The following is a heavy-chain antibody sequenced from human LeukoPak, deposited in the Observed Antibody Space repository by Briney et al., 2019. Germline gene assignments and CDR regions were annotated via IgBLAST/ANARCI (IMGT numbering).Heavy chain of an antibody. Sequence: GGSLRLSCAASGFTFSSYGMHWVRQAPGKGLEWVAVIWYDGSNKYYADSVKGRFTVSRDNSKNTLYLQMNSLRAEDTAVYYGARGYRMPTGYWGQGTLVTVSS. CDR3: ARGYRMPTGY. CDR1: GFTFSSYG. J-gene: IGHJ4*02. CDR2: IWYDGSNK. D-gene: IGHD2-15*01. V-gene: IGHV3-33*01.